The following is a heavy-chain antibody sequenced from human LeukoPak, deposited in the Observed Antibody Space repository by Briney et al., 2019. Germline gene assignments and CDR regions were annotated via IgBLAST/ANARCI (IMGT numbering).Heavy chain of an antibody. Sequence: GGSLRLSCAASGFTFSSYAMSWVRQAPGKGLEWVSAISGSGGSTYYADSVKGRFTISRDNSKNSLYLQMNSLRAEDTALYYCAKDTRGGTTSDFDYWGQGTLVTVSS. D-gene: IGHD1-1*01. V-gene: IGHV3-23*01. CDR1: GFTFSSYA. CDR2: ISGSGGST. J-gene: IGHJ4*02. CDR3: AKDTRGGTTSDFDY.